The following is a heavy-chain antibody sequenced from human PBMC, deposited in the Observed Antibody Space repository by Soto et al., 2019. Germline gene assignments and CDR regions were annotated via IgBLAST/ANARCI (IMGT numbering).Heavy chain of an antibody. D-gene: IGHD1-26*01. CDR2: IYWDDTK. CDR1: GFSLPTDRVG. J-gene: IGHJ5*02. Sequence: QITLKESGPPLVKPTQTLTLTCTFSGFSLPTDRVGVGWIRQPPGKALEWLAVIYWDDTKTYRPSLKSRLTLTKDTSKNQVALTMTDMDPVDTATYYCAHAYGGRSLSWGQGTLVTVSS. CDR3: AHAYGGRSLS. V-gene: IGHV2-5*02.